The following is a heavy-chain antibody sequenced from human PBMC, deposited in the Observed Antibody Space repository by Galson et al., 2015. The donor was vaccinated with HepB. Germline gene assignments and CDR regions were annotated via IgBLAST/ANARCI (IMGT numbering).Heavy chain of an antibody. V-gene: IGHV4-39*01. D-gene: IGHD6-13*01. CDR3: ARLSGAAAGDYYYGMDV. CDR2: IYYSGST. J-gene: IGHJ6*02. CDR1: GGSISSSSYY. Sequence: LSLTCTVSGGSISSSSYYWGWIRQPPGKGLEWIGSIYYSGSTYYNPSLKSRVTISVDTSKNQFSLRLSSVTAADTAVYYCARLSGAAAGDYYYGMDVWGQGTTVTVSS.